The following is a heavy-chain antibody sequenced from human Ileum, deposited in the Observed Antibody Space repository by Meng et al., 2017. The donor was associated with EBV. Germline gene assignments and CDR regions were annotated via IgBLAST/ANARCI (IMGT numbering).Heavy chain of an antibody. V-gene: IGHV4-39*01. CDR2: IYYSGRT. D-gene: IGHD6-13*01. CDR3: ARPIAAAGWFDP. Sequence: QLQLQESGPGLVKPSETLSLTSTVSGGPINSSSYYWGWIRQPPGKGLEWIGSIYYSGRTYYNPSLKSRVTISVDTSKNQFSLKLSSVTAADTAVYYCARPIAAAGWFDPWGQGTLVTVSS. CDR1: GGPINSSSYY. J-gene: IGHJ5*02.